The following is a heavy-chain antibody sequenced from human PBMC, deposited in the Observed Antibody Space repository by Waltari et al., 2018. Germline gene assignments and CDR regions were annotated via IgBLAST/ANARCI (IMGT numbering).Heavy chain of an antibody. CDR2: ISSSSSTI. CDR3: ARGYPGLGVYNWNSYKYNWFDP. J-gene: IGHJ5*02. CDR1: GFTFSSYS. Sequence: EVQLVESGGGLVQPGGSLRLSCAASGFTFSSYSMNWVRQAPGKGLEWVSYISSSSSTIYYADSVKGRFTISRDNAKNSLYLQMNSLRAEDTAVYYCARGYPGLGVYNWNSYKYNWFDPWGQGTLVTVSS. D-gene: IGHD1-7*01. V-gene: IGHV3-48*01.